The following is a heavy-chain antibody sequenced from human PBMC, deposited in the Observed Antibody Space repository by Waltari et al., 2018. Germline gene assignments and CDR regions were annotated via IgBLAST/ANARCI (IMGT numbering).Heavy chain of an antibody. D-gene: IGHD3-16*02. CDR3: ARDFDPDRYRIVPFEH. CDR1: GFNFNTYA. V-gene: IGHV3-23*01. J-gene: IGHJ4*02. CDR2: ISASGDTQ. Sequence: EVQLLESGGGLVRPGESLRLSCVASGFNFNTYAMSWVRQAPGKGLEWLSGISASGDTQFYADSVKGRFTISRDNSKNTVSLEINSLRVEDTAVFYCARDFDPDRYRIVPFEHWGQGTQVSVSS.